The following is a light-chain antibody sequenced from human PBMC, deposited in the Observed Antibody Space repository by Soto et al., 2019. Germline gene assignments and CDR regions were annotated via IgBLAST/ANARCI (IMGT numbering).Light chain of an antibody. J-gene: IGLJ1*01. CDR2: EVS. CDR3: SSYTSSSTLDV. Sequence: QSALTQPASVSGSPGQSITISCTGTSSDVGGYKYVSWYQQHPGKAPKLMIYEVSNRPSGVSNRFSGSKSGNTASLTISWLQAEDEADYYCSSYTSSSTLDVFGTGTKLTVL. CDR1: SSDVGGYKY. V-gene: IGLV2-14*01.